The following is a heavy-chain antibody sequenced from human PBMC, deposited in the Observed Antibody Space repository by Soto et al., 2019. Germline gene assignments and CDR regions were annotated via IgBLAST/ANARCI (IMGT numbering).Heavy chain of an antibody. Sequence: LKISCKGSGYSFTSYWIGWVRQMPGKGLEWMGIIYPGDSDTRYSPSFQGQVTISADKSISTAYLQWSSLKASDTAMYYCARHPHGYYDFWSGYPNNWFDPWGQGTLVTVSS. CDR3: ARHPHGYYDFWSGYPNNWFDP. CDR2: IYPGDSDT. CDR1: GYSFTSYW. J-gene: IGHJ5*02. V-gene: IGHV5-51*01. D-gene: IGHD3-3*01.